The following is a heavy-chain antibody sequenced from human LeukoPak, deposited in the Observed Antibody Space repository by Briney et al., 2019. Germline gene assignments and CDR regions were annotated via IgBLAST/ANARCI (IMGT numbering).Heavy chain of an antibody. D-gene: IGHD1-1*01. Sequence: GGSLRLSCAASGFTFSYYTMNWVRQAPGKGLEWVSSINSIGSYMYYADSVKGRFTISRDIAKDSLYLQMSSLRAEDTAVYYCARDDVAWNVVHWFDPWGQGTLVTVSS. CDR3: ARDDVAWNVVHWFDP. CDR2: INSIGSYM. CDR1: GFTFSYYT. J-gene: IGHJ5*02. V-gene: IGHV3-21*01.